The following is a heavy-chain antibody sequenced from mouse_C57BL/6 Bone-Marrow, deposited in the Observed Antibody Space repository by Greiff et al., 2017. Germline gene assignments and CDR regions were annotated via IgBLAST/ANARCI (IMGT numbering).Heavy chain of an antibody. V-gene: IGHV1-69*01. Sequence: QVQLQQSGAELVMPGASVKLSCKASGYTFTSYWMHWVKQRPGQGLEWIGEIDPSDSYTNYNQKFKGKSTLTVDKSSSTAYMQLSSLTSEDSAVYYCAREYCAWFAYWGQGTLGTVSA. D-gene: IGHD5-2*01. J-gene: IGHJ3*01. CDR1: GYTFTSYW. CDR3: AREYCAWFAY. CDR2: IDPSDSYT.